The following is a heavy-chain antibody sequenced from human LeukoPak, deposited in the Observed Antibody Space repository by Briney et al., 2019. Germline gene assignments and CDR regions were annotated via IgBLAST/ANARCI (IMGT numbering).Heavy chain of an antibody. Sequence: SQTLSLTCTVSGGSISSGDYYWSWIRQPPGKGLEWIGYIYYSGSTYYNPSLKSRVTISVDTSKNQFSLKLSSVTAADTAVYYCARGHLGIAARRWYSSGWFDYWGQGTLVTVPS. CDR3: ARGHLGIAARRWYSSGWFDY. J-gene: IGHJ4*02. CDR1: GGSISSGDYY. CDR2: IYYSGST. D-gene: IGHD6-19*01. V-gene: IGHV4-30-4*08.